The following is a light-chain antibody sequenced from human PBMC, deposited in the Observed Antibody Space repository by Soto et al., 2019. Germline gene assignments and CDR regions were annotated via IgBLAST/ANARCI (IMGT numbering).Light chain of an antibody. CDR3: QQTYSTPFT. V-gene: IGKV1-39*01. J-gene: IGKJ3*01. CDR1: QRIDNY. CDR2: AAS. Sequence: IQMTQSPSSLSASVGDRVTITCRASQRIDNYLNWYHQKPGKAPKLLIYAASNLQSGVPSRFSGSGSGTDFTLTINNLQPEDFATYYCQQTYSTPFTFGPGTKVDIK.